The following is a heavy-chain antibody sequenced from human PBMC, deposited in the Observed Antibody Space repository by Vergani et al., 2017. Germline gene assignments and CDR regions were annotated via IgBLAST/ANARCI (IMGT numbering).Heavy chain of an antibody. CDR2: ISGSGGST. CDR1: GFTFSSYA. Sequence: EVQLLESGGGLVQPGGSLRLSCAASGFTFSSYAMSWVRQAPGKGLEWVSAISGSGGSTYYADSVKGRLTIPRDNSKNTLYLQMNSLRAEDTAVYYCAKDRPIWEEWLLFGDYWGQGTLVTVSS. CDR3: AKDRPIWEEWLLFGDY. D-gene: IGHD3-3*01. J-gene: IGHJ4*02. V-gene: IGHV3-23*01.